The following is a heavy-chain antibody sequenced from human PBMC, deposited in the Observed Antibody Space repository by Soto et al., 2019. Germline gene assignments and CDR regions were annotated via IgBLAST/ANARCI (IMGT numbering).Heavy chain of an antibody. J-gene: IGHJ4*02. D-gene: IGHD2-2*02. Sequence: SETLSLTCTVSGGSITSSYYCGWIRQPPGKGLEWIGSIYYSGSTYYNPSLKSRVTISVDTSKNQFSLKLSSVTAADTAVYYCATIPATTILTDYWGQGTLVTVSS. CDR3: ATIPATTILTDY. CDR1: GGSITSSYY. CDR2: IYYSGST. V-gene: IGHV4-39*01.